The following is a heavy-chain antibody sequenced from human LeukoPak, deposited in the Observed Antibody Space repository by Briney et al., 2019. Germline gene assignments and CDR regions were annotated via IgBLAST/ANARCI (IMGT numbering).Heavy chain of an antibody. CDR3: AKEGRVGASVFFQD. Sequence: GGSLRLSCAASGFTFSSYAMSWVRQAPGKGLEWVSGISSSGSSTYADSVKGRFTISRDNSKNTLYLQMNSLRAEDTAVFYCAKEGRVGASVFFQDWGQGTLVTVSS. J-gene: IGHJ1*01. CDR2: ISSSGSST. CDR1: GFTFSSYA. V-gene: IGHV3-23*01. D-gene: IGHD1-26*01.